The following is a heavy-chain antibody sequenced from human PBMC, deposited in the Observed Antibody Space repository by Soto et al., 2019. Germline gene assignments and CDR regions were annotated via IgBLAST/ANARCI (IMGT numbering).Heavy chain of an antibody. CDR3: ARDSDLNYYDSRRSTSEAWFAP. CDR2: IYYSGST. CDR1: GGSISSYY. D-gene: IGHD3-22*01. V-gene: IGHV4-59*01. J-gene: IGHJ5*02. Sequence: SETLSLTCTVSGGSISSYYWSWIRQPPGKGLEWIGYIYYSGSTNYNPSLKSRVTISVDTSKNQFSLKLSSVTAADTAVYYCARDSDLNYYDSRRSTSEAWFAPWGQGTLVTVS.